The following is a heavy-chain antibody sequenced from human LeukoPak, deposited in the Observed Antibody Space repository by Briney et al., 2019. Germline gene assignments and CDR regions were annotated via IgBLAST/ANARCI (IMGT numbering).Heavy chain of an antibody. Sequence: GGSLRLSCAASGFTFSSYAMHWVRQAPGKGLEWVAVISYDGSNKYYADSVKGRFTISRDNSKNTLYLQMNSLRAEDTAVYYCARRRLLLGPPFDYWGQGTLVTVSS. V-gene: IGHV3-30-3*01. CDR3: ARRRLLLGPPFDY. J-gene: IGHJ4*02. CDR2: ISYDGSNK. CDR1: GFTFSSYA. D-gene: IGHD7-27*01.